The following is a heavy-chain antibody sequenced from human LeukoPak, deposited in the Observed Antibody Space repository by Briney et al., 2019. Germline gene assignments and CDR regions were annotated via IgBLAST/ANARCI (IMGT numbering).Heavy chain of an antibody. V-gene: IGHV4-34*01. CDR1: GGSFSGYY. CDR2: INHSGST. J-gene: IGHJ5*02. CDR3: ARVVVPAAIDWFDP. Sequence: SETLSLTCAVYGGSFSGYYWSWIRQPPGKGLEWIGEINHSGSTNYNPSLKSRVTISVDTSKNQFSLKLSSVTAADTAVYYCARVVVPAAIDWFDPSGQGTLVTVSS. D-gene: IGHD2-2*01.